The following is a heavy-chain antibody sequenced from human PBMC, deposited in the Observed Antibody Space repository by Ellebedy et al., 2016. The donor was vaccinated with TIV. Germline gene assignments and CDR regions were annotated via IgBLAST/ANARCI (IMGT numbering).Heavy chain of an antibody. CDR1: GGTFSSYA. CDR2: IIPILGIA. J-gene: IGHJ4*02. Sequence: ASVKVSCKASGGTFSSYAISWVRQAPGQGLEWMGRIIPILGIANYAQKFQGRVTMTTDTSTSTAYMELRSLRSDDTAVYYCARGVGANAFDYWGQGTLVTVSS. D-gene: IGHD1-26*01. CDR3: ARGVGANAFDY. V-gene: IGHV1-69*04.